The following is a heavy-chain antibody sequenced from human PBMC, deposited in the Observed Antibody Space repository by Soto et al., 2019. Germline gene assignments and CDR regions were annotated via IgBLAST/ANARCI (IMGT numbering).Heavy chain of an antibody. V-gene: IGHV3-30*18. CDR2: ISYDGSNK. D-gene: IGHD6-19*01. J-gene: IGHJ4*02. CDR1: GFTFSSYG. Sequence: PGGSLRLSCAASGFTFSSYGMRWVRQAPGKGLEWVAVISYDGSNKYYADSVKGRFTISRDNSKNTLYLQMNSLRAEDTAVYYCAKDRHQGIAVAGTWGQGTLVTVSS. CDR3: AKDRHQGIAVAGT.